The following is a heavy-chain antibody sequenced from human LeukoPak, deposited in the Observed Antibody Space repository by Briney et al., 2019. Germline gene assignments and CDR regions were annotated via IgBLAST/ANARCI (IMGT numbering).Heavy chain of an antibody. CDR1: GFTLGDYA. J-gene: IGHJ4*02. V-gene: IGHV3-49*03. CDR2: IRSKAYGGTT. Sequence: GGSLRLSCTASGFTLGDYAMSWFRQAPGKGLEWVGFIRSKAYGGTTEYAASVKGRFTISRDDSKSIAYLQMNSLKTEDTAVYYCTRDLSVARDYWGQGTLVTVSS. CDR3: TRDLSVARDY. D-gene: IGHD4-23*01.